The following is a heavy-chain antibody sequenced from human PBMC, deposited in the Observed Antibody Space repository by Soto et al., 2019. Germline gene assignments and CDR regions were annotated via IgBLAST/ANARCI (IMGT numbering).Heavy chain of an antibody. CDR1: GGSISDGSY. CDR2: TYHTGNT. Sequence: SETLSLTCTVSGGSISDGSYWSWIRQTPGKGLEWIGYTYHTGNTYYNPSLRSRVSISVDKSKSQFSLKLISVTAADTAVYFCARDEYQLLSSVSWFDSWGQGTLVTSPQ. CDR3: ARDEYQLLSSVSWFDS. J-gene: IGHJ5*01. D-gene: IGHD2-2*01. V-gene: IGHV4-30-4*01.